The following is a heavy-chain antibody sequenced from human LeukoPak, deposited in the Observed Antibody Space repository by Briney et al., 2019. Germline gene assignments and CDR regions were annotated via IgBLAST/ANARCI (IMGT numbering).Heavy chain of an antibody. CDR3: ARAAYVQVDAFDI. CDR2: IYYSGST. D-gene: IGHD2-8*02. J-gene: IGHJ3*02. CDR1: GGSISSSSYY. Sequence: SETLSLTCTVSGGSISSSSYYWGWIRQPPGKGLEWIGSIYYSGSTNYNPSLKSRVTISVDTSKNQFSLKLSSVTAADTAVYYCARAAYVQVDAFDIWGQGTMVTVSS. V-gene: IGHV4-39*07.